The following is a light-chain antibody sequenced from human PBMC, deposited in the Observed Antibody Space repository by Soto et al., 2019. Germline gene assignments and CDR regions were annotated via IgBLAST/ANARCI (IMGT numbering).Light chain of an antibody. CDR2: LGS. J-gene: IGKJ2*01. CDR3: MQALQTPRT. Sequence: DIVMTQSPLSLTVTPGESSSISFWSSQSLLHTNGYNYCDWYLQKPGQSPQLLIYLGSNRASGVPDRFSGRGSGTDFTLRISRVEADDVGVYYCMQALQTPRTFGQGTKLEIK. CDR1: QSLLHTNGYNY. V-gene: IGKV2-28*01.